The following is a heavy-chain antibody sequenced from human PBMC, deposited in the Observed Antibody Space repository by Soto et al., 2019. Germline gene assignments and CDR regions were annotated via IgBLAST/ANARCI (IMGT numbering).Heavy chain of an antibody. CDR1: GGTFSSYT. J-gene: IGHJ3*02. CDR2: IIPILGIA. V-gene: IGHV1-69*02. Sequence: ASVKVSCKASGGTFSSYTISWVRQAPGQGLEWMGRIIPILGIANYAQKFQGRVTITADKSTSTAYMELSSLRSEDTAVYYCASSSSSSWYDAFDIWGQGTMVTVSS. CDR3: ASSSSSSWYDAFDI. D-gene: IGHD6-13*01.